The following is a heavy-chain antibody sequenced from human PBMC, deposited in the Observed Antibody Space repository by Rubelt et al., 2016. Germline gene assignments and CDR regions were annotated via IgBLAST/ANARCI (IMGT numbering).Heavy chain of an antibody. D-gene: IGHD6-6*01. CDR2: ISAYNGNT. CDR1: GYTFTSYG. CDR3: ARDRIRIAARQGWYFDL. V-gene: IGHV1-18*01. J-gene: IGHJ2*01. Sequence: QVQLVQSGAEVKKPGASVKVSCKASGYTFTSYGISWVRQAPGQGLEWMGWISAYNGNTNYAQKAQGRVTRTTDTSTSTAYMELRSLRSDDTAVYYCARDRIRIAARQGWYFDLWGRGTLVTVSS.